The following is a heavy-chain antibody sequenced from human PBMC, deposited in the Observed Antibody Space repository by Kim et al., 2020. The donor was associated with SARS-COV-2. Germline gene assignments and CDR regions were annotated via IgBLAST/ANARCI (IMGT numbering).Heavy chain of an antibody. D-gene: IGHD4-17*01. V-gene: IGHV1-8*01. Sequence: YAQKIQGRVTRTRNTSTDTAYMELSSLRSEDTAVYYCARGLTTRHYYGVDVWGQGTTVIVSS. CDR3: ARGLTTRHYYGVDV. J-gene: IGHJ6*02.